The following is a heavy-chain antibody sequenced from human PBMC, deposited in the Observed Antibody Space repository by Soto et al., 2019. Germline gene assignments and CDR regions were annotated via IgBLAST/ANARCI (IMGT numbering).Heavy chain of an antibody. D-gene: IGHD3-10*01. CDR2: IYYLGST. Sequence: LXLSCTFSADSMSDSFWSWIRQPPGKGLEWIGYIYYLGSTDYNPSLKSRVTISIDTSKKQLSLKLDSVTAADTAVYYCARDGYHGSGSPYPAYWGPGTLVTVSS. J-gene: IGHJ4*02. CDR3: ARDGYHGSGSPYPAY. CDR1: ADSMSDSF. V-gene: IGHV4-59*01.